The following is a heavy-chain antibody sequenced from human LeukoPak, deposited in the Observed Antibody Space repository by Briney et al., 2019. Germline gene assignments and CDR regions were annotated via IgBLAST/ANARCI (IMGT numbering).Heavy chain of an antibody. V-gene: IGHV3-7*04. CDR2: IHPEGNEK. J-gene: IGHJ4*02. CDR3: ARGDDFPGDH. Sequence: GGSLRLSCAVSGFSFTNFWMSWVRQAPGRGLEWVANIHPEGNEKYHVESVKGRFTISRDNTKNLLFLQMNGLRVEDTAVYYCARGDDFPGDHWGQGTLVTVSS. CDR1: GFSFTNFW. D-gene: IGHD2/OR15-2a*01.